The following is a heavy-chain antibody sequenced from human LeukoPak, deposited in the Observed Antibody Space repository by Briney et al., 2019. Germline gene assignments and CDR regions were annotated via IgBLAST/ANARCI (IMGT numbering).Heavy chain of an antibody. CDR2: ISSSSSYI. J-gene: IGHJ4*02. Sequence: GRSLRLSCAASGFTFSSYGMHWVRQAPGKGLEWVSSISSSSSYIYYADSVKGRFTISRDNAKNSLYLQMNSLRAEDTAVYYCARAVGYPSTMVDYWGQGTLVTVSS. CDR1: GFTFSSYG. CDR3: ARAVGYPSTMVDY. V-gene: IGHV3-21*01. D-gene: IGHD5-12*01.